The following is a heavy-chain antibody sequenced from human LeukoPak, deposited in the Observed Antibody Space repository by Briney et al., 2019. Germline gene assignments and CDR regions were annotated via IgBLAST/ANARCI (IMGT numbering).Heavy chain of an antibody. CDR2: IYYSGST. V-gene: IGHV4-59*01. CDR1: GGSISSYY. Sequence: SETLSLTCTVSGGSISSYYWSWIRQPPGKGLEWIGYIYYSGSTNYNPSPKSRVTISVDTSKNQFSLKLSSVTAADTAVYYCARRYSSGWYSGYYFDYWGQGTLVTVSS. J-gene: IGHJ4*02. D-gene: IGHD6-19*01. CDR3: ARRYSSGWYSGYYFDY.